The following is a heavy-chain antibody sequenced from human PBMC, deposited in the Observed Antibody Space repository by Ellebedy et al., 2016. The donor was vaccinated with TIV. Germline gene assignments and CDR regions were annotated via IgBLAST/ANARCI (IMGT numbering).Heavy chain of an antibody. V-gene: IGHV3-48*02. CDR1: GFSFSRYA. CDR3: ANDRSYGSSWYHYLDY. D-gene: IGHD6-13*01. Sequence: PGGSLRLSCAASGFSFSRYAMNWVRQAPGKGLEWVSYISASSANIHYADSVKGRFTISRDNAKNSLDLQMNSLRDEDTDVYYCANDRSYGSSWYHYLDYWGQGILVTVSS. CDR2: ISASSANI. J-gene: IGHJ4*02.